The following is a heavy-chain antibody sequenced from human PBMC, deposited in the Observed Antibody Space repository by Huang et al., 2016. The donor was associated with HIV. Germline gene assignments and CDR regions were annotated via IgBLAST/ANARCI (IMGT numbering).Heavy chain of an antibody. J-gene: IGHJ4*02. CDR2: IYPADSDT. V-gene: IGHV5-51*03. D-gene: IGHD2-21*02. CDR3: ARSEVLVTAVPFDH. Sequence: EVQLVQSEAEVKKPGESLKISCRGSGYSFTNYWIGWVRQRPGEGLEWMGVIYPADSDTRYSPVVQGKVTFSADKSTRTAYLQWSSLQASDTAIYYCARSEVLVTAVPFDHWGQGTLVTVSS. CDR1: GYSFTNYW.